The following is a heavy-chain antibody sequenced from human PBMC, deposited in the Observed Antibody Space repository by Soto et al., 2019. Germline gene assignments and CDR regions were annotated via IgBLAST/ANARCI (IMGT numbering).Heavy chain of an antibody. CDR2: IIPIFGTA. J-gene: IGHJ3*02. CDR3: ARDDYYDSSGYDSTNAFDI. CDR1: GGTFSSYA. V-gene: IGHV1-69*13. Sequence: ASVKVSCKASGGTFSSYAISWVRQAPGQGLEWMGGIIPIFGTANYAQKFQGRVTITADESTSTAYMELSSLRSEDTAVYYCARDDYYDSSGYDSTNAFDIWGQGTMVTVSS. D-gene: IGHD3-22*01.